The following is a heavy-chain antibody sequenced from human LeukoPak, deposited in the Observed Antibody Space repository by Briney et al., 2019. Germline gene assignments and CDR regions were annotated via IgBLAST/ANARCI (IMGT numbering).Heavy chain of an antibody. CDR1: GFTFSSYE. D-gene: IGHD2-8*01. V-gene: IGHV3-48*03. CDR3: ARGYYTEYFEH. Sequence: GRSLRLSCAASGFTFSSYEMHWVRQAPGKGLEWLSYISTGGSTLYYADSVKGRFTVSRDNGKNTLYLQMNSLRAEDTGVYFCARGYYTEYFEHWGQGTLVTVSS. J-gene: IGHJ1*01. CDR2: ISTGGSTL.